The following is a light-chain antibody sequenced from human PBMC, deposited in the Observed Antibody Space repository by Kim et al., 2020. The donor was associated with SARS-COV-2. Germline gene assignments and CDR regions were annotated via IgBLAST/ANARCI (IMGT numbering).Light chain of an antibody. CDR2: EAS. Sequence: AAVGDRVTITCRASQDISSWLGWYQQKPGKAPKVLIYEASNLQSGVPSRFSGSGAGTDFTLTINSLQPEDFATYYCQQTHSFPLTFGGGTKVDIK. J-gene: IGKJ4*01. CDR1: QDISSW. CDR3: QQTHSFPLT. V-gene: IGKV1D-12*01.